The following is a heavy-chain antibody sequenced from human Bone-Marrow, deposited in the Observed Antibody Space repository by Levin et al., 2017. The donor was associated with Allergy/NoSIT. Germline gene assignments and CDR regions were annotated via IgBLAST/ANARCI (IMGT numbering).Heavy chain of an antibody. V-gene: IGHV3-9*01. J-gene: IGHJ4*02. CDR2: ISWNSGSI. Sequence: GGSLRLSCAASGFTFDDYAMHWVRQAPGKGLEWVSGISWNSGSIGYADSVKGRFTISRDNAKNSLYLQMNSLRAEDTALYYCAKASPIAVAANYFDYWGQGTLVTVSS. D-gene: IGHD6-19*01. CDR1: GFTFDDYA. CDR3: AKASPIAVAANYFDY.